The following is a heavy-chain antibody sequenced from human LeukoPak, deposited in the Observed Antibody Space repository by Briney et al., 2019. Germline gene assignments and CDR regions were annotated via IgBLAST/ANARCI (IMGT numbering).Heavy chain of an antibody. Sequence: SETLSLTCTVSGGSISSDNYYWSWIRQPAGKGLEWIGRIYTSGSTNYNPSLKSRVTISVDTSKNQFSLKLSSVTAADTAVYYCARAYYDILTGYRYFDYWGQGTLVTVSS. D-gene: IGHD3-9*01. CDR3: ARAYYDILTGYRYFDY. V-gene: IGHV4-61*02. CDR2: IYTSGST. CDR1: GGSISSDNYY. J-gene: IGHJ4*02.